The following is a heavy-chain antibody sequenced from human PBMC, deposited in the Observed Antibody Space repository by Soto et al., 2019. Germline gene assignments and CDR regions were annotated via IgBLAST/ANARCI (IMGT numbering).Heavy chain of an antibody. CDR3: AKRGPSQWGHFDY. J-gene: IGHJ4*02. V-gene: IGHV3-23*01. CDR1: GFTISSYS. D-gene: IGHD1-26*01. CDR2: IGAGGDMT. Sequence: GGSLRLSCGASGFTISSYSMSWVRQAPGKGLEWVSAIGAGGDMTFYADSVKGLFTISRDNSKNTLYLQMNSLRAEDTATYYCAKRGPSQWGHFDYWGQGTLVTVSS.